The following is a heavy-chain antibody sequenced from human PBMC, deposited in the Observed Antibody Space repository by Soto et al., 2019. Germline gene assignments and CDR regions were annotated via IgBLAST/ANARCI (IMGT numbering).Heavy chain of an antibody. CDR1: GGSFSGYY. CDR3: ARDTTMVRGVIGFDP. Sequence: SETLSLTCAVYGGSFSGYYWSWIRQPPGKGLEWIGEINHSGSTNYNPSLKSRVTISVDTSKNQFSLKLSSVTAADTAVYYCARDTTMVRGVIGFDPWGQGTLVTVSS. CDR2: INHSGST. V-gene: IGHV4-34*01. D-gene: IGHD3-10*01. J-gene: IGHJ5*02.